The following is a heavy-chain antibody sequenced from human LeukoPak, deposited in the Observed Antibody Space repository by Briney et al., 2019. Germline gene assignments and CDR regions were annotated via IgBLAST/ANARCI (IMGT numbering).Heavy chain of an antibody. V-gene: IGHV3-66*01. CDR1: GFTVSSNY. Sequence: GGSLRLSCAASGFTVSSNYMSWVRQAPGKGLEWVSVIYSGGSTYYADSVKGRFTISRDNSKNTLYLQMNSLRAEDTAVYYCAKDGYSSGWYFDYWGQGTLVTVSS. CDR2: IYSGGST. J-gene: IGHJ4*02. CDR3: AKDGYSSGWYFDY. D-gene: IGHD6-19*01.